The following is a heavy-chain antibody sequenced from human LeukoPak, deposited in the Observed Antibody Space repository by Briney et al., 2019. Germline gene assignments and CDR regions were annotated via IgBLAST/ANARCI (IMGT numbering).Heavy chain of an antibody. CDR3: AKVDGITIFEVFDY. V-gene: IGHV3-23*01. Sequence: GGSLRLSCAASGFTFSSYAMSWVRQAPGKGLEWLSSISGSGSSTYYADSVKGRFTISRDNSKNMLYLQMISLRADDTAVYFCAKVDGITIFEVFDYWGQGTLVAVSS. J-gene: IGHJ4*02. CDR1: GFTFSSYA. D-gene: IGHD3-3*01. CDR2: ISGSGSST.